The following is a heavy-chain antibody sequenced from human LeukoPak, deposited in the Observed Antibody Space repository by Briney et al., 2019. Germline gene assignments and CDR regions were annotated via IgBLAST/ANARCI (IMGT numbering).Heavy chain of an antibody. V-gene: IGHV4-39*01. CDR3: ATPDWSTRSPYYYYGMDV. Sequence: SGGXXXSSSYYWGWIRQPPGKGLEWIGSIYYSGSTYYNPSLKSRVTISVDTSKNQFSLKLSSVTAADTAVYYCATPDWSTRSPYYYYGMDVWGQGTTVTVSS. CDR2: IYYSGST. D-gene: IGHD2-21*01. CDR1: GGXXXSSSYY. J-gene: IGHJ6*02.